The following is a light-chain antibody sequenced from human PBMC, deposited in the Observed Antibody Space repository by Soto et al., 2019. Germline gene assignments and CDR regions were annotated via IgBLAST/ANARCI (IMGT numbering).Light chain of an antibody. V-gene: IGKV3-11*01. Sequence: DIVLTQSPATLSLSPGARATLSCRASQSVSNFLAWYQQKPGQAPRLLIYDASNRATGIPARFSGSGFGTDFTLTISSLEPEDFAVYYCHQRNKWRTFGQGTKVDIK. CDR3: HQRNKWRT. CDR1: QSVSNF. J-gene: IGKJ1*01. CDR2: DAS.